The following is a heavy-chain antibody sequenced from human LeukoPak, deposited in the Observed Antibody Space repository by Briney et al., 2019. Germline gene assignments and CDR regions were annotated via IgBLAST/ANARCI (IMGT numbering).Heavy chain of an antibody. D-gene: IGHD3-9*01. CDR2: ISSSSTI. J-gene: IGHJ3*02. Sequence: GGSLRLSCAASGFTFSSYSMNWVRQAPGKGLEWVSYISSSSTIYYADSVKGRFTISRDNAKNSLYLQMNSLRAEDTAVYYCARGGYDILTGYYFGAFDIWGQGTMVTVSS. V-gene: IGHV3-48*04. CDR1: GFTFSSYS. CDR3: ARGGYDILTGYYFGAFDI.